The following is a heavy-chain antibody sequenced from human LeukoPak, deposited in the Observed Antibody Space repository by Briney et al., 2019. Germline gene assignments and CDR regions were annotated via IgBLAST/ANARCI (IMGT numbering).Heavy chain of an antibody. CDR1: GGSVSSGSYS. V-gene: IGHV4-61*01. J-gene: IGHJ4*02. D-gene: IGHD3-10*01. Sequence: SETLSLTCTVSGGSVSSGSYSWSWIRQPPGKGRDWIGYIYYSGTTNYNPSLKSRVTISVDTSKNQFSLKLSSVTAADTAVYYCARGTMVQGIIGDYWGQGTLVTVSS. CDR3: ARGTMVQGIIGDY. CDR2: IYYSGTT.